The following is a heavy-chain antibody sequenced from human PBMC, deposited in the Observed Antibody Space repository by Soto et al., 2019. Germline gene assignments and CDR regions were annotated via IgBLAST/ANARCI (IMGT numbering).Heavy chain of an antibody. J-gene: IGHJ6*02. CDR2: ISGSGGST. CDR1: GFTFSSYA. V-gene: IGHV3-23*01. D-gene: IGHD2-2*01. CDR3: ARDRCISTSCYEYYHYYGMDV. Sequence: HPGGSLRLSCAASGFTFSSYAMSWVRQAPGKGLEWVSAISGSGGSTYFADSVKGRFTISRDISKNTLFLQMNSLRVEDKAVYYCARDRCISTSCYEYYHYYGMDVWGQGTTVTVSS.